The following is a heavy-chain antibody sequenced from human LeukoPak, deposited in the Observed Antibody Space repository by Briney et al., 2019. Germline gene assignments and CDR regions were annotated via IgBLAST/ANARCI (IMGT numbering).Heavy chain of an antibody. CDR1: GGTFSSCA. CDR3: ARTMVRGVTYYYYGMDV. J-gene: IGHJ6*02. CDR2: IIPILGIA. V-gene: IGHV1-69*04. D-gene: IGHD3-10*01. Sequence: SVKVSCKASGGTFSSCAISWVRQAPGQGLEWMGRIIPILGIANYAQKFQGRVTITADKSTSTAYMELSSLRSEDTAVYYCARTMVRGVTYYYYGMDVWGQGTTVTVSS.